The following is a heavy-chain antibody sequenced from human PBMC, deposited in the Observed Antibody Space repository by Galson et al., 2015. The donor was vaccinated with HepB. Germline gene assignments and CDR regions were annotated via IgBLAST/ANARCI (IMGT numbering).Heavy chain of an antibody. V-gene: IGHV1-69*10. CDR3: ARGRYYDSSDY. CDR1: GGTFSRYA. J-gene: IGHJ4*02. CDR2: IIPILGIA. D-gene: IGHD3-22*01. Sequence: SVKVSCKASGGTFSRYAISWVRQAPGQGLEWMGGIIPILGIANYAQKFQGRVTITADKSTSTAYMELSSLRSEDTAVYYCARGRYYDSSDYWGQGTLVTVSS.